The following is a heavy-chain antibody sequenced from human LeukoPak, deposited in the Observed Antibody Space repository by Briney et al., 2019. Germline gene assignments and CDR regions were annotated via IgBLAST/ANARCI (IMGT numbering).Heavy chain of an antibody. D-gene: IGHD3-22*01. V-gene: IGHV1-69*05. CDR1: GGTFSSYA. Sequence: GASVKVSCKASGGTFSSYAISWVRQAPGQGLEWMGGIIPIFGTANYAQKFQGRVTMTRDMSTSTVYMELSSLRSEDTAVYYCARDTPYDSSGYYLSAHFDYWGRGTLVTVSS. J-gene: IGHJ4*02. CDR3: ARDTPYDSSGYYLSAHFDY. CDR2: IIPIFGTA.